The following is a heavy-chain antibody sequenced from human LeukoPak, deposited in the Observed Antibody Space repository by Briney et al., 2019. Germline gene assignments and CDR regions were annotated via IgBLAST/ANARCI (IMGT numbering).Heavy chain of an antibody. CDR2: INHSGST. D-gene: IGHD5-18*01. CDR1: GGSFSGYY. V-gene: IGHV4-34*01. J-gene: IGHJ4*02. CDR3: ARVGYNYGSDY. Sequence: PSETLSLTCAVYGGSFSGYYWSWIRQPPGKGLEWIGEINHSGSTNYNPSLKSRVTISVDTSKDQFSLKLSSVTAADTAVYYCARVGYNYGSDYWGQGTLVTVSS.